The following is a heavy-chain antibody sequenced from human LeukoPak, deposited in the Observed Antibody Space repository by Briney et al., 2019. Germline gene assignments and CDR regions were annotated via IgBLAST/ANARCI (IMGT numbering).Heavy chain of an antibody. CDR2: IYYTGST. V-gene: IGHV4-31*03. Sequence: PSQTLSLTCTVSGGSISSGAYYWSWIRQHPGKGLEWIGYIYYTGSTYYNPSLKSRLTISVDTSKNQFSLRLSSVTAADTAVYYCARWVVPAAAPRLSNWSDPWGQGTLVTVSS. J-gene: IGHJ5*02. D-gene: IGHD2-2*01. CDR1: GGSISSGAYY. CDR3: ARWVVPAAAPRLSNWSDP.